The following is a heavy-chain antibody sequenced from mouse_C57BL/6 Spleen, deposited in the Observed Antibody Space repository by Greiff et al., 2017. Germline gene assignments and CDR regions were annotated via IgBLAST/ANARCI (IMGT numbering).Heavy chain of an antibody. D-gene: IGHD4-1*01. J-gene: IGHJ1*03. CDR3: ASWSWGLCWYFDG. Sequence: QVQLQQPGAELVRPGTSVKLSCKASGYTFTSYWMHWVKQRPGQGLEWIGVIDPSDSYTNYNQKFKGKATLTVDTSSSTAYMQLSSLTSDVSAVYSAASWSWGLCWYFDGWGTGTTVTVSS. V-gene: IGHV1-59*01. CDR2: IDPSDSYT. CDR1: GYTFTSYW.